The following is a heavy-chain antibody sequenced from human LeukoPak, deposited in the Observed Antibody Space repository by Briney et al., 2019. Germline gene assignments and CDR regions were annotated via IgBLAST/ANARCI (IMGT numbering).Heavy chain of an antibody. V-gene: IGHV5-10-1*01. Sequence: GESPKISCKGSGYSFTGYWITWVRQMPGKGLEWMGRIDPSDSYTNYSPSFEGHVTISADKSISTAYLQWSSLKASDTAMYYCARQDIVVVVTAIDRWGQGTLVTVSS. D-gene: IGHD2-15*01. J-gene: IGHJ5*02. CDR2: IDPSDSYT. CDR3: ARQDIVVVVTAIDR. CDR1: GYSFTGYW.